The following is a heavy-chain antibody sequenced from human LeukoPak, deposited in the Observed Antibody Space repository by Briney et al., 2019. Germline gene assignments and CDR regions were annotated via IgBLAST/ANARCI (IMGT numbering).Heavy chain of an antibody. J-gene: IGHJ4*02. V-gene: IGHV3-48*01. CDR1: GFTFSSYH. CDR2: ISSSSSTI. CDR3: AKASPSSGWLGDY. Sequence: GGSLRLSCVGSGFTFSSYHMNWVRQAPGKGLEWVSYISSSSSTIYYADSVKGRFTISRDNAKNSLYLQTNSLRAEDTAVYYCAKASPSSGWLGDYWGQGTLVTVSS. D-gene: IGHD6-19*01.